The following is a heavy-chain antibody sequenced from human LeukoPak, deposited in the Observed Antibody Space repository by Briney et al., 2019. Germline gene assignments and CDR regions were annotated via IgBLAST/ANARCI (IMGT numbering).Heavy chain of an antibody. V-gene: IGHV4-59*01. J-gene: IGHJ2*01. CDR2: IHYSGST. D-gene: IGHD4-11*01. CDR1: GGSIGSYY. CDR3: AGYGNYWDWYFDL. Sequence: TSETLSLTCTVSGGSIGSYYWSWIRQPPGKGLEWIGYIHYSGSTSHNPSLKSRVTISIDTSKNQISLRLTSVTAADTAVYYCAGYGNYWDWYFDLWGRGTLVTVSS.